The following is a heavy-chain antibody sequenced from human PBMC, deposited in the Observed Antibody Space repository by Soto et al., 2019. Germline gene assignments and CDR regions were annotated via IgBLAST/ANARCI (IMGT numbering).Heavy chain of an antibody. D-gene: IGHD5-18*01. CDR1: GVSIGSHDW. J-gene: IGHJ4*02. CDR2: SHQSGNT. CDR3: ATRDTGRVY. Sequence: QVQLQESGPGLVKPSGTLSLTCAVSGVSIGSHDWWTWVRQPPGKGLEWIGESHQSGNTNYTSSLESRVTISLDKSKTHFSLQLSSVTVADTAVYYCATRDTGRVYWGQGTLVTVSS. V-gene: IGHV4-4*02.